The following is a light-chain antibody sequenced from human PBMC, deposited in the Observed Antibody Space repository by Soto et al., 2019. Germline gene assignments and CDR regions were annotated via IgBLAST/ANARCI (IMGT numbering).Light chain of an antibody. CDR3: QQFGSPPPRLT. CDR2: AAS. J-gene: IGKJ4*01. CDR1: QSLSSTF. Sequence: EIVLTQSPGTLSLSPGERATLSCRASQSLSSTFLAWYQQKPGQAPRLLIYAASSRDAGIPDRFSGSGSGTDFTLTISRLEPEDFAVYYCQQFGSPPPRLTFGGGTKVEIK. V-gene: IGKV3-20*01.